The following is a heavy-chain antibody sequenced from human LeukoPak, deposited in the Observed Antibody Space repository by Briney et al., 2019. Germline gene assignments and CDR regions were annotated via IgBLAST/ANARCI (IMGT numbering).Heavy chain of an antibody. CDR3: ARGQLWFGELLNYYYMDV. CDR1: GGTFSSYA. CDR2: IIPIFGTA. J-gene: IGHJ6*03. Sequence: SVKVSCKASGGTFSSYAISWVRQAPGQGLEGMGRIIPIFGTANYAQKFQGRVTITTDESTSTAYMELSSLRSEDTAVYYCARGQLWFGELLNYYYMDVWGKGTTVTVSS. D-gene: IGHD3-10*01. V-gene: IGHV1-69*05.